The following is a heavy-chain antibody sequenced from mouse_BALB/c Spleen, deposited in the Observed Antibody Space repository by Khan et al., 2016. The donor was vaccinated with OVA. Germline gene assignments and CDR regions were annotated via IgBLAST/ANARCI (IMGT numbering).Heavy chain of an antibody. Sequence: EVQLQESGPGLVKPSQSLSPTCTVTGYSIASDYAWNWIRQFPGNKLEWMGFISYSGNTNYNPSLKSRISITRDTSKNQFFLQLNSVTSEDTATYYCARVYGGYFDYWGQGTTLTVSS. CDR3: ARVYGGYFDY. V-gene: IGHV3-2*02. D-gene: IGHD1-1*01. CDR1: GYSIASDYA. J-gene: IGHJ2*01. CDR2: ISYSGNT.